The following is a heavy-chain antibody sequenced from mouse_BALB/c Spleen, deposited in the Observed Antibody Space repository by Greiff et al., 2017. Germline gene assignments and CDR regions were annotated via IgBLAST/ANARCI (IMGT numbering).Heavy chain of an antibody. CDR1: GYTFTSYW. D-gene: IGHD2-3*01. J-gene: IGHJ2*01. Sequence: QVQLQQPGAELVKPGASVKLSCKASGYTFTSYWMHWVKQRPGQGLEWIGEINPSNGRTNYNEKFKSKATLTVDKSSSTAYMQLSSLTSEDSAVYYCARQGDGYPYFDYWGQGTTLTVSS. CDR3: ARQGDGYPYFDY. CDR2: INPSNGRT. V-gene: IGHV1S81*02.